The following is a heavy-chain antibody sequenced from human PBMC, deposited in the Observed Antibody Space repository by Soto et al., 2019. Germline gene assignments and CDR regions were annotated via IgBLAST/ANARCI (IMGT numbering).Heavy chain of an antibody. V-gene: IGHV3-74*01. Sequence: GGSLRLSCAASGFTFSSSYMEWVRQAPGKGLVWVARMTYDGTGTGYADSVKGRFTISRDNSKNTLYLQMNSLRAEDTAVYYCARDFFRASSGTLDYWGQGTLVTVSS. CDR2: MTYDGTGT. CDR1: GFTFSSSY. CDR3: ARDFFRASSGTLDY. J-gene: IGHJ4*02. D-gene: IGHD3-10*01.